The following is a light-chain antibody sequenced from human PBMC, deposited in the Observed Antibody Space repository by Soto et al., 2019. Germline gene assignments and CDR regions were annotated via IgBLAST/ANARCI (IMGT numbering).Light chain of an antibody. CDR2: EVN. J-gene: IGLJ3*02. Sequence: QSALTQPASVSGSPGQSITISCTGTSSDVGSYNLVSWYQQLPGKAPKLIIYEVNERPSGISARFSGSKSGNTASLTNSGLQGEDEADYYCCSYVGSSILMFGGGTKLTVL. CDR1: SSDVGSYNL. CDR3: CSYVGSSILM. V-gene: IGLV2-23*02.